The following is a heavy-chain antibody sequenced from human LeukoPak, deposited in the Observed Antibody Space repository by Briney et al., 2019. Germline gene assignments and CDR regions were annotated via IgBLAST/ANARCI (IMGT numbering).Heavy chain of an antibody. CDR2: ISYDGSNK. J-gene: IGHJ4*02. Sequence: GGSLRLSCTASGFTLSSYAMHWVRQAPGKGLEWVAVISYDGSNKYYADSVKGRFTISRDNSKNTLYMRMNSPRAEDTAVYYCARDRVGATGALDYWGQGTLVTVSS. CDR1: GFTLSSYA. D-gene: IGHD1-26*01. V-gene: IGHV3-30-3*01. CDR3: ARDRVGATGALDY.